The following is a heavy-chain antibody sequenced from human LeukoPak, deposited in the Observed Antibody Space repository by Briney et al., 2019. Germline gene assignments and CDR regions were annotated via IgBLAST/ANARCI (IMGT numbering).Heavy chain of an antibody. CDR3: ARQVAGTGFDY. V-gene: IGHV4-4*02. CDR1: GGSISSTNW. J-gene: IGHJ4*02. CDR2: IYYSGST. D-gene: IGHD6-19*01. Sequence: SETLSLTCGVSGGSISSTNWWSWVRQPPGQGLEWIGYIYYSGSTNYNPSLKSRVTISVDTSKNQFSLKLSSVTAADTAVYYCARQVAGTGFDYWGQGTLVTVSS.